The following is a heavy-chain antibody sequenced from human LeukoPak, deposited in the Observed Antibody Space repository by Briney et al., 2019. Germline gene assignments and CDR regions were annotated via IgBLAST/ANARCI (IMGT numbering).Heavy chain of an antibody. D-gene: IGHD3-3*01. CDR3: ARAWVFGVLRLPLPDY. V-gene: IGHV3-30*03. CDR2: ISYDGSNK. J-gene: IGHJ4*02. Sequence: GGSLRLSCAASGFTFRSYSMNWVRQAPGKGLEWVAVISYDGSNKYYADSVKGRFTISRDNSKNTLYLQMNSLRAEDTAVYYCARAWVFGVLRLPLPDYWGQGTLVTVSS. CDR1: GFTFRSYS.